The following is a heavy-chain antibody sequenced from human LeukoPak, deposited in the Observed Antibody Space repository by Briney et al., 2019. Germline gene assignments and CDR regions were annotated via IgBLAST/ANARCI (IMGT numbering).Heavy chain of an antibody. CDR1: GLSFSSYW. V-gene: IGHV3-74*01. CDR2: IESDEKTT. D-gene: IGHD5-12*01. Sequence: GGSLRLSCAASGLSFSSYWMRWARQVPGEGLVWVSFIESDEKTTAYAASVKGRFSISRDNAQSTLDLQMYNLRAEDTALYFCATGIINGYEHWGLGTPVTVSS. CDR3: ATGIINGYEH. J-gene: IGHJ4*02.